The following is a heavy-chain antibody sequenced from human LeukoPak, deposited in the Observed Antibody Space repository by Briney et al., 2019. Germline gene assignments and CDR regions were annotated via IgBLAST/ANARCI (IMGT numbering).Heavy chain of an antibody. CDR3: ARGWFYGMDV. CDR2: INHSGGT. V-gene: IGHV4-34*01. D-gene: IGHD3-9*01. J-gene: IGHJ6*02. CDR1: GGSFSGYY. Sequence: SETLSLTCAVYGGSFSGYYWSWIRQPPGKGLEWIGEINHSGGTNYNPSLKSRVTISVDTSKNQFSLKLSSVTAADTAVYYCARGWFYGMDVWGQGTTVTVSS.